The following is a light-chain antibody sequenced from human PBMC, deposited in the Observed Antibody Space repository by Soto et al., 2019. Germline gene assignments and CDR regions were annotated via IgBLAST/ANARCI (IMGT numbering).Light chain of an antibody. Sequence: DIQMIQSPSSLSASVGDSVTITSHASHVIFNFLSWYHRNPGRVPNLLIFYASTLETGLSPPFSGSGSGTDFTLTISNLQPEDIATYFCQQYDHLPTFGGGTKVDIK. CDR3: QQYDHLPT. CDR2: YAS. V-gene: IGKV1-33*01. CDR1: HVIFNF. J-gene: IGKJ4*01.